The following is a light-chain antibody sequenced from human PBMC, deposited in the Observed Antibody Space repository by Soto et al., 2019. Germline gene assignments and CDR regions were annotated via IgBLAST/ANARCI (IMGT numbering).Light chain of an antibody. Sequence: DIHMTQSPSTLSASVGDRVTITCRASQSLSSWLAWYQRKPGKATKLLIYASSSLAIGVPPRFSGSESGTELTLTINSLQPDDFAVYYCQQYKSYPWTFGLGTRVE. J-gene: IGKJ1*01. V-gene: IGKV1-5*03. CDR1: QSLSSW. CDR3: QQYKSYPWT. CDR2: ASS.